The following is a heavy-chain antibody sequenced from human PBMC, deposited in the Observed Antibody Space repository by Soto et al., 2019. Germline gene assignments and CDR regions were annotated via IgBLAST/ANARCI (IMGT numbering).Heavy chain of an antibody. CDR1: GFSFSNYA. CDR3: AKDWRYCSGPNCYMFGLYFDL. Sequence: EVQLLESGGGLVQPGGSLRLSCAASGFSFSNYAMSWVRQAPGKGLEWVSTISGGGGSTYYADSVKGRFTISRDNSKNALFLQMNSLRAEDTAVYYCAKDWRYCSGPNCYMFGLYFDLWGRGTLVTVSS. V-gene: IGHV3-23*01. J-gene: IGHJ2*01. CDR2: ISGGGGST. D-gene: IGHD2-15*01.